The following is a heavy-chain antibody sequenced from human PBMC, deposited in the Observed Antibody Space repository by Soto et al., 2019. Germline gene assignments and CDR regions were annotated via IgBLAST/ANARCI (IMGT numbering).Heavy chain of an antibody. CDR1: GFSLTTSGVG. V-gene: IGHV2-5*02. Sequence: QITLKESGPTLVKPTQSLTLTCTLSGFSLTTSGVGVDWIRQPPGKALEWLALIYWDEDKRYSPSLKTRVTITKDPSKNRVVLTMTNIDPVDTGTYYCAHVREGYSSGSPSYWGQGTLVTVSS. CDR2: IYWDEDK. D-gene: IGHD6-19*01. J-gene: IGHJ4*02. CDR3: AHVREGYSSGSPSY.